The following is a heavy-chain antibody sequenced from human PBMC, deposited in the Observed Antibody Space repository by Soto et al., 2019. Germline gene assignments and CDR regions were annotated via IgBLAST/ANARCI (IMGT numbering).Heavy chain of an antibody. J-gene: IGHJ4*02. Sequence: GGSLRLSCAASGFTFSIYGMHWVRQAPGKGLEWVSVISYDGNNKYYADSVKGRFTISRDNSKNTLYLQMNSLRAEDTAVYYCAKAWSYGVPGGYFDYWGQGTLVTVSS. D-gene: IGHD4-17*01. CDR1: GFTFSIYG. CDR3: AKAWSYGVPGGYFDY. CDR2: ISYDGNNK. V-gene: IGHV3-30*18.